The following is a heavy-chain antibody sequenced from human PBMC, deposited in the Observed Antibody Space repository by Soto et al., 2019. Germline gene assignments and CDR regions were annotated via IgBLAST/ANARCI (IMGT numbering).Heavy chain of an antibody. CDR1: GYSFSSYW. CDR2: INPGDSDT. Sequence: PGESLKISCKGSGYSFSSYWIGWVRQMPGKGLEWMGMINPGDSDTIYSPSFRGQVTISADKSITTAYLQWSSLKASDTAMYYCARRDIVLVPGAMTASDIWGQGTMVTVSS. J-gene: IGHJ3*02. D-gene: IGHD2-2*01. CDR3: ARRDIVLVPGAMTASDI. V-gene: IGHV5-51*01.